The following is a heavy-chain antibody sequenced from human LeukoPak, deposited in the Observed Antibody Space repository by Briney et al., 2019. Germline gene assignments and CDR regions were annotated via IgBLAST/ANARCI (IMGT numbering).Heavy chain of an antibody. CDR2: IRYDGSNK. V-gene: IGHV3-30*02. D-gene: IGHD3-22*01. Sequence: GGSLRLSCAASGFTFSSYGTYWVRQAPGKGLEWVAFIRYDGSNKYYADSVKGRFTISRDNSKNTLYLQMNSLRAEDTAVYYCAKPRGYYYDSSGSYFDYWGQGTLVTVSS. CDR1: GFTFSSYG. CDR3: AKPRGYYYDSSGSYFDY. J-gene: IGHJ4*02.